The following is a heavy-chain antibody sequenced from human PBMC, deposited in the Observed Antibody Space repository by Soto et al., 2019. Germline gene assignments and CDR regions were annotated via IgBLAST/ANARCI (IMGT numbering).Heavy chain of an antibody. V-gene: IGHV3-23*01. Sequence: GGSLRLSCAASGFTFSSYAMSWVRQAPGKGLEWVSAISGSGGSTYYADSVKGRFTISRDNSKNTLYLQMNSLRAEDTAVYYCAKGLSPKSKVGATSAFDIRGQGTMVTVS. CDR3: AKGLSPKSKVGATSAFDI. CDR1: GFTFSSYA. CDR2: ISGSGGST. J-gene: IGHJ3*02. D-gene: IGHD1-26*01.